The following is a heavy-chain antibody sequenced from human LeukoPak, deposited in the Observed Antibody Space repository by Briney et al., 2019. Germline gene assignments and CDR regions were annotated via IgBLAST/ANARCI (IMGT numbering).Heavy chain of an antibody. V-gene: IGHV4-59*01. CDR1: GGSISSYY. CDR3: ALLYYDILTGPGDYYYYMDV. J-gene: IGHJ6*03. Sequence: PSETLSLTCTVSGGSISSYYWSWIRQPPGKGLEWIGNIYYSGSTNYNPSLKSRVTISVDTSKNQFSLKLSSVTAADTAVYYCALLYYDILTGPGDYYYYMDVWGKGTTVTVSS. D-gene: IGHD3-9*01. CDR2: IYYSGST.